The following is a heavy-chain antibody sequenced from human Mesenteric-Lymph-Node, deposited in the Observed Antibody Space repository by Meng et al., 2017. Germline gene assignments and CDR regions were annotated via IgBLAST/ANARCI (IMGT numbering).Heavy chain of an antibody. CDR1: GFTFSNYG. V-gene: IGHV3-23*01. Sequence: LSLTCAASGFTFSNYGMNWVRQAPGKGLEWVSGISDSGGITHHADSVKGRFTISRDNSKNTLYLQMDSLRAEDTAVYYCAQQWLVGGGYYFDYWGQGTLVTVSS. D-gene: IGHD6-19*01. J-gene: IGHJ4*02. CDR3: AQQWLVGGGYYFDY. CDR2: ISDSGGIT.